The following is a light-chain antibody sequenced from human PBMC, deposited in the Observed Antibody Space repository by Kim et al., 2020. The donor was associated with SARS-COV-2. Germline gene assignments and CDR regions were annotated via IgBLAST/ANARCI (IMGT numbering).Light chain of an antibody. J-gene: IGKJ4*01. CDR2: AAS. V-gene: IGKV1-39*01. Sequence: ASVGDRVTITWRARQSISRYLNWYQQKPGKAPKILIYAASSLQSGVPSRFSGSGSGTDFTLTISSLQPEDFATYYCQQSYSTPLTFGGGTKVDIK. CDR3: QQSYSTPLT. CDR1: QSISRY.